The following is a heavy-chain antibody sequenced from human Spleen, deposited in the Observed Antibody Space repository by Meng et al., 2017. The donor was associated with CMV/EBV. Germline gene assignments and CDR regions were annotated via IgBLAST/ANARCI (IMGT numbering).Heavy chain of an antibody. V-gene: IGHV4-4*02. D-gene: IGHD3-16*01. CDR1: ASITTNKW. CDR2: IDHSGNS. J-gene: IGHJ5*02. CDR3: ARVREHTSLGNYWFDP. Sequence: ASITTNKWWTWVRQTPGKGLEWVGEIDHSGNSNSNPSLKSRLTLSLDTSKNYLSLTMTSVTAEDTAIYYCARVREHTSLGNYWFDPWGQGTLVTVSS.